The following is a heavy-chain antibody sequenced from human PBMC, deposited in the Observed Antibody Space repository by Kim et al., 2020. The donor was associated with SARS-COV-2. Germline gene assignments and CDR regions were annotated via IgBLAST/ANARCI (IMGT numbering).Heavy chain of an antibody. J-gene: IGHJ4*02. CDR1: GFTFSASA. Sequence: GGSLRLSCAASGFTFSASAMHWVRQASGKGLEWVGRIRSKPNNYATSYAASVTGRFTISRDDSTNTVYLQMDSLKTDDTAVYFCSRHSGKHGDRGFDNRGQGTLVTGSS. V-gene: IGHV3-73*01. D-gene: IGHD4-17*01. CDR3: SRHSGKHGDRGFDN. CDR2: IRSKPNNYAT.